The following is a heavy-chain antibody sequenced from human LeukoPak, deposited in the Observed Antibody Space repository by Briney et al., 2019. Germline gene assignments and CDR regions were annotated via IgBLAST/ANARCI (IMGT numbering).Heavy chain of an antibody. Sequence: GSLRLSCAASGFTFSSYAMSWVRQAPGKGLEWVSAISGSGGSTYYADSVKGRFTISRDNSKNTLYLQMNSLRAEDTAVYYCAKYYYYDSSGYYDDAFDIWGQGAMVTVSS. CDR1: GFTFSSYA. J-gene: IGHJ3*02. V-gene: IGHV3-23*01. D-gene: IGHD3-22*01. CDR2: ISGSGGST. CDR3: AKYYYYDSSGYYDDAFDI.